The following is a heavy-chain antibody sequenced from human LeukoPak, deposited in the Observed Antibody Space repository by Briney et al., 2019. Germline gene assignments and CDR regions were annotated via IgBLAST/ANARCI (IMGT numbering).Heavy chain of an antibody. CDR3: THSVYCSSTSCYDY. J-gene: IGHJ4*02. CDR2: IKSKTDGGTT. CDR1: GFTFSSYG. V-gene: IGHV3-15*07. D-gene: IGHD2-2*01. Sequence: KTGGSLRLSCAASGFTFSSYGMHWVRQAPGKGLEWVGRIKSKTDGGTTDYAAPVKGRFTISRDDSKNTLYLQMNSLKTEDTAVYYCTHSVYCSSTSCYDYWGQGTLVTVSS.